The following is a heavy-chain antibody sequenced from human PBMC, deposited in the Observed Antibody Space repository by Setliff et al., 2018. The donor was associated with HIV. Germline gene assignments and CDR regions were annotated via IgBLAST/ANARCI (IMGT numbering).Heavy chain of an antibody. D-gene: IGHD6-19*01. Sequence: LRLSCAASGFTFSGYEMNWVRQAPGKGPEWIAYISASSDTINYADSVEGRFTISRDNAMNSLYLQMNSLRAEDTALYYCATGGWFDYWGQGVPVTVSS. V-gene: IGHV3-48*03. CDR2: ISASSDTI. CDR1: GFTFSGYE. CDR3: ATGGWFDY. J-gene: IGHJ4*02.